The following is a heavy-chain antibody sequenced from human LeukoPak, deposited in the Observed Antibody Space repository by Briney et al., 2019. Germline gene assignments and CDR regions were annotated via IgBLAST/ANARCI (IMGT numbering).Heavy chain of an antibody. CDR1: GSTFSRYW. CDR2: VKSDGSDT. V-gene: IGHV3-74*01. Sequence: PGGSLRLSCAASGSTFSRYWMHWVRHAPGKGLVWVSRVKSDGSDTIYADSVKGRFTISRDNAKSTLYLQMDSLRAEDTAVYYCTTGIGNYYYYWGQGTLVTVAS. J-gene: IGHJ4*02. D-gene: IGHD3-10*01. CDR3: TTGIGNYYYY.